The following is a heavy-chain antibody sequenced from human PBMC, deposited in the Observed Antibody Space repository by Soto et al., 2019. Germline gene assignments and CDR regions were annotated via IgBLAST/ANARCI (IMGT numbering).Heavy chain of an antibody. J-gene: IGHJ6*02. CDR3: ARATVAARHASYYYYYYGMDV. Sequence: ASVKVSCKASGYTFTSYAMHWVRQAPGQRLEWMGWINAGNGNTKYSQKFQGRVTITRDTSASTAYMELSSLRSEDTAVYYCARATVAARHASYYYYYYGMDVWGQGTTVTVS. CDR2: INAGNGNT. V-gene: IGHV1-3*01. CDR1: GYTFTSYA. D-gene: IGHD6-6*01.